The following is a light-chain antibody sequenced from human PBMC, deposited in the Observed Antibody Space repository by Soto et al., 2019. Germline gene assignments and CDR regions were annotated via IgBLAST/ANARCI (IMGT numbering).Light chain of an antibody. V-gene: IGKV3-20*01. J-gene: IGKJ3*01. CDR3: QQYGRSPFI. CDR1: QSVNNNY. Sequence: EIVLTQSPGTLSLSPGERATLSCRASQSVNNNYLAWYQQKPGQAPRLLIYGASSRATGIPDRFSGSGSGTDFTLTISRLEPEDFAVYYCQQYGRSPFIFGPGTKVDI. CDR2: GAS.